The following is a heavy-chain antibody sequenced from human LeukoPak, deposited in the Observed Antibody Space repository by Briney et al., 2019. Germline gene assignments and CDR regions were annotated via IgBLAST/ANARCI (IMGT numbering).Heavy chain of an antibody. CDR1: GFTFSSYA. CDR3: TKERPGGVAVAGPFDY. Sequence: QPGGSLRLSCAASGFTFSSYAMSWVRQAPGKGLEWVSAISGSGGSTYYADSVKGRFTISRDNSKNTLYLQMNSLRAEDTAVYYCTKERPGGVAVAGPFDYWGQGTLVTVSS. D-gene: IGHD6-19*01. V-gene: IGHV3-23*01. J-gene: IGHJ4*02. CDR2: ISGSGGST.